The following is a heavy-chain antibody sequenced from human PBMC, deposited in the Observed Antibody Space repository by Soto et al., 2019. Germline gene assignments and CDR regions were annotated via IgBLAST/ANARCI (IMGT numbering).Heavy chain of an antibody. CDR3: TTDSYSTIIIVRFDY. V-gene: IGHV3-15*07. J-gene: IGHJ4*01. Sequence: PGGSLRLSCAASGFTFTNAWINWVRQAPGKGLEWVGRIKSKTDGGTTDYAEPVKGRFDISRDDSNNMVYLQMNSLKIEYTAIYYCTTDSYSTIIIVRFDYWGHGTLVTVSS. CDR1: GFTFTNAW. CDR2: IKSKTDGGTT. D-gene: IGHD2-8*01.